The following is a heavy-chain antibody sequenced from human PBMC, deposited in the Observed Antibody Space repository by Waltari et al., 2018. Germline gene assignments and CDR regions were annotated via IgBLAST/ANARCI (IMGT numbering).Heavy chain of an antibody. V-gene: IGHV4-30-2*01. Sequence: QLPLQESGSRLLKPSQTLSLTCPVSGASISNGDFPWSWIRQPPGKGLQWIGFLYHSGSRYYNPSLKSRVSMSADRSKSQFSLKLDSVTAADTAVYYCARADCSGGSCLGFDSWGQGTLVTVSS. CDR3: ARADCSGGSCLGFDS. J-gene: IGHJ4*02. CDR2: LYHSGSR. CDR1: GASISNGDFP. D-gene: IGHD2-15*01.